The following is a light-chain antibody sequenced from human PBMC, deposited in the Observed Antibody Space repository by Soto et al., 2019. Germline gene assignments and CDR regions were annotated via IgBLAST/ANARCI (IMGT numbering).Light chain of an antibody. V-gene: IGLV2-11*01. Sequence: QSVLNQARSVSGSPGQSVSISCTGTSSDVGGYNFVSWYQHPPGKAPKLMLYDVTNRPSGVPDRFSGSKSDNTASLTISGLQAEDEADYYCCSYAGSDTYVFGTGTKVTVL. CDR2: DVT. CDR3: CSYAGSDTYV. CDR1: SSDVGGYNF. J-gene: IGLJ1*01.